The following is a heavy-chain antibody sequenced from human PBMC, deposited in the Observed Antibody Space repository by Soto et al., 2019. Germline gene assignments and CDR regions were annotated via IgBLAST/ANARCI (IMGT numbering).Heavy chain of an antibody. CDR2: IYPGDSDT. CDR1: GYSFTSYW. J-gene: IGHJ5*02. Sequence: PGESLKISCKGSGYSFTSYWIGWVRQMPGKGLEWMGIIYPGDSDTRYSPSFQGQVTISADKSISTAYLQWSSLKASDTAMYYCARSYYDFWSGYSPVWFDPWGQGTLVTVS. D-gene: IGHD3-3*01. CDR3: ARSYYDFWSGYSPVWFDP. V-gene: IGHV5-51*01.